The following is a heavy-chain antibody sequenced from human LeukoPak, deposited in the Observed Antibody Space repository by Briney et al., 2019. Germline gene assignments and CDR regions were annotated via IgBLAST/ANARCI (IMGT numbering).Heavy chain of an antibody. CDR2: IYYSGST. V-gene: IGHV4-59*01. D-gene: IGHD2-8*01. CDR3: AGWMVYANGGFDY. CDR1: VGSISSYY. Sequence: SETLSLTCTVSVGSISSYYWSWIRQPPGKGLEWIGYIYYSGSTNYNPSLQSRVTISVDTSKNQFSLKLSSVTAADTAVYYEAGWMVYANGGFDYWGQGTLVNVSS. J-gene: IGHJ4*02.